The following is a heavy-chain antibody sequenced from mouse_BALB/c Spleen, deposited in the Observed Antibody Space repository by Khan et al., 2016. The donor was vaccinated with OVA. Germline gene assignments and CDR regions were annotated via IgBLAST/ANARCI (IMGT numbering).Heavy chain of an antibody. CDR3: ARIKKIVATYFDY. J-gene: IGHJ2*01. D-gene: IGHD1-1*01. CDR2: TNPTNGRT. Sequence: VQLQQSGAELVKAGASVKMSCKASGYTFTSYWMHWVKQRLGQGLEWFAETNPTNGRTYYNEKFKSKATLTVDKSSSPAYMLLSGPTLEDSAVYYCARIKKIVATYFDYWGQGTTLTVSS. V-gene: IGHV1S81*02. CDR1: GYTFTSYW.